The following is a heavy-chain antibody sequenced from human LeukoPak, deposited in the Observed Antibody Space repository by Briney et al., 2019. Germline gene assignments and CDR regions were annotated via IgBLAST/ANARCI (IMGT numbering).Heavy chain of an antibody. CDR1: GDSVSSNSAA. CDR3: ARDHATGTTGFDY. D-gene: IGHD1-1*01. CDR2: TGYRSKWYN. V-gene: IGHV6-1*01. Sequence: SQTLSLTCAISGDSVSSNSAAWNWIRQSPSRGLEWLGRTGYRSKWYNDYAVSVKSRVTINPDTSKNQSSLQLNSVTPEDTAVYYCARDHATGTTGFDYWGQGILVTVSS. J-gene: IGHJ4*02.